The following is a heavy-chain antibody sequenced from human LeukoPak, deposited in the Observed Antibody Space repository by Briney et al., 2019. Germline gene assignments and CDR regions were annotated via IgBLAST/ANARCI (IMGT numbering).Heavy chain of an antibody. Sequence: PSETLSLTCAVYGGSFSGYYWSWIRQPPGKGLEWIGEINHSGSTNYNPSLKSRVTISVDTSKNQFSLKLSSVTAADTAVYYCARHARRNSRLDYWGQGTLVTVSS. V-gene: IGHV4-34*01. CDR2: INHSGST. J-gene: IGHJ4*02. CDR3: ARHARRNSRLDY. D-gene: IGHD6-13*01. CDR1: GGSFSGYY.